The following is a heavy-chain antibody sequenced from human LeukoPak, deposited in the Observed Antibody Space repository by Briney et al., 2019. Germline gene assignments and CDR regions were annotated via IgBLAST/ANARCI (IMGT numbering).Heavy chain of an antibody. D-gene: IGHD3-22*01. V-gene: IGHV5-51*01. Sequence: GESLKISCKGSGYSFASYWIGWVRQMPGKGLEWKGIIYPGYSDTRYSPSFQGQVTISADKSISTAYLQWSSLKASDTAMYYCARHPPYDSSGYPNWFDPWGQGTLVTVSS. CDR2: IYPGYSDT. CDR3: ARHPPYDSSGYPNWFDP. J-gene: IGHJ5*02. CDR1: GYSFASYW.